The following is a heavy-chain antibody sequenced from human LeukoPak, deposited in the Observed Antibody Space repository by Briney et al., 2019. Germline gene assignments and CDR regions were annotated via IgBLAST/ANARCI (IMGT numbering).Heavy chain of an antibody. D-gene: IGHD6-19*01. Sequence: SETLSLTCTVSGGSISSGGYYWSWIRQHPGKGLEWIGYIYYSGSTYYNPSLKSRVTMSVDTSKNQFSLKLSPVTAADTAVYYCARDKVAVAGGEVEQAYYYYGMDVWGQGTTVTVSS. CDR1: GGSISSGGYY. CDR2: IYYSGST. CDR3: ARDKVAVAGGEVEQAYYYYGMDV. V-gene: IGHV4-31*03. J-gene: IGHJ6*02.